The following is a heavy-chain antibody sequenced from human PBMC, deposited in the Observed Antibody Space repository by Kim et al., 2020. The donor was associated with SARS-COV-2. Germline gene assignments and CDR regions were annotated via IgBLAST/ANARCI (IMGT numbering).Heavy chain of an antibody. Sequence: ASVKVSCKASGYTFTSYGISWVRQAPGQGLEWMGWISAYNGNTNYAQKLQGRVTMTTDTSTSTAYMELRSLRSDDTAVYYCARGARGGWRFTPFDYWGQGTLVTVSS. D-gene: IGHD6-19*01. CDR2: ISAYNGNT. CDR1: GYTFTSYG. CDR3: ARGARGGWRFTPFDY. V-gene: IGHV1-18*04. J-gene: IGHJ4*02.